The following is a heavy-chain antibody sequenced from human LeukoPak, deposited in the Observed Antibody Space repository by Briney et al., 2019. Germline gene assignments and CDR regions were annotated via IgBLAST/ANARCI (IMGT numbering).Heavy chain of an antibody. CDR1: GGTFSSYA. CDR2: IIPIFGTA. CDR3: ARAFSRSGYMRRPFDY. D-gene: IGHD3-22*01. J-gene: IGHJ4*02. V-gene: IGHV1-69*06. Sequence: ASVKVSCKASGGTFSSYAISWVRQAPGQGLEWMGGIIPIFGTANYAQKFQGRVTITADKSTSTAYMELSSLRSEDTAVYYCARAFSRSGYMRRPFDYWGQGTLVTVSA.